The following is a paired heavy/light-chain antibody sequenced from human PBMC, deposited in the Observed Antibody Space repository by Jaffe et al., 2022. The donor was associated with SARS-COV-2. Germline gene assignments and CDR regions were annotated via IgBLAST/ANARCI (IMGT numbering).Light chain of an antibody. Sequence: DIQMTQSPSALSASVGDRVTITCRASQHVHVWLAWYQQKPGRAPYLLISQASNLETGVPSRFSGSGSATEFTLTISSLQPDDCATYFCQQYNSYPPTFGGGTKVEI. J-gene: IGKJ4*01. V-gene: IGKV1-5*03. CDR1: QHVHVW. CDR3: QQYNSYPPT. CDR2: QAS.
Heavy chain of an antibody. D-gene: IGHD1-26*01. V-gene: IGHV3-30-3*01. Sequence: QVQLVESGGGVVQPGESLRLSCVGSGFAFTNFAMHWVRQTPAKGLEWVAVISYSGANTNYAESVKGRSIISRDNTKNTMSLQIKSLRHEDTAVYYCARSSDQVGGEPFDYWGQGVLVTVSS. CDR3: ARSSDQVGGEPFDY. CDR2: ISYSGANT. J-gene: IGHJ4*02. CDR1: GFAFTNFA.